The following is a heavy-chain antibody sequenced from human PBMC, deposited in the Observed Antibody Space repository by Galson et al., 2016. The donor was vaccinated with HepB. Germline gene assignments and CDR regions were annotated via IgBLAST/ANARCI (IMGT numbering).Heavy chain of an antibody. CDR2: IYSGGTT. Sequence: SLRLSCAVSGFPVTDNYMSWVRQAPGKGLEWLSVIYSGGTTNYADSLKGRFTISRDSSKNTVYLHISSLRAEDTAVYYCARDAVTMVRGVIWRRYYYMDVWGKGTTVTVSS. J-gene: IGHJ6*03. V-gene: IGHV3-53*01. CDR1: GFPVTDNY. D-gene: IGHD3-10*01. CDR3: ARDAVTMVRGVIWRRYYYMDV.